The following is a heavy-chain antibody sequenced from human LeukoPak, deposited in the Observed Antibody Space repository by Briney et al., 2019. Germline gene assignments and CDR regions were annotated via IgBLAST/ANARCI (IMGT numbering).Heavy chain of an antibody. V-gene: IGHV3-11*05. CDR2: ITSSSSDT. Sequence: PVGSLGLSCAASGFTFSDYYMSWIRQAPGKGLEWVSYITSSSSDTNYADSVKGRFTISRDNAKKSLYLQMNSLRAEDTAVYYCARDYDILTGYFRGGFDYWGQGTLVTVST. CDR1: GFTFSDYY. J-gene: IGHJ4*02. CDR3: ARDYDILTGYFRGGFDY. D-gene: IGHD3-9*01.